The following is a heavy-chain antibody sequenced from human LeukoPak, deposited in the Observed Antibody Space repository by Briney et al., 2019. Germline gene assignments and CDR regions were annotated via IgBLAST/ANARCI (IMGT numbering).Heavy chain of an antibody. V-gene: IGHV3-30-3*01. CDR2: TSSDLNVK. CDR1: GFTFRNYV. J-gene: IGHJ4*02. Sequence: GGSLGLSCAASGFTFRNYVIHWVRQAPGKGLEWVAVTSSDLNVKLYADSVKGRFTISRDNSRSILYLQMNSLRPEDTAIYYCAREGYYGSGSPPSLYFDYWGQGTLVTVSS. D-gene: IGHD3-10*01. CDR3: AREGYYGSGSPPSLYFDY.